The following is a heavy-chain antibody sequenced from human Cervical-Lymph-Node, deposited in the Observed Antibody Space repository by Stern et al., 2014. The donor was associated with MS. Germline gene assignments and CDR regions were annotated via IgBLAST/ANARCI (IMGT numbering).Heavy chain of an antibody. J-gene: IGHJ6*02. V-gene: IGHV1-2*06. CDR3: ARDVGYRGYGLPHYYFGLEV. CDR1: GYNFIDYY. D-gene: IGHD5-24*01. CDR2: PSPNHGGT. Sequence: QLQLVESGAEVKKPGASVKVSCKASGYNFIDYYMHWVRQAPGPGLEWMGRPSPNHGGTKYAQKVEGRVSRIGDTSNRTAYMELSGLTSDDTAVYYCARDVGYRGYGLPHYYFGLEVWGQGTTVIVSS.